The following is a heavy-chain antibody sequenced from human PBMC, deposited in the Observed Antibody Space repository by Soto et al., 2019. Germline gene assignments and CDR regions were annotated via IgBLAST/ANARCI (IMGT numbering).Heavy chain of an antibody. V-gene: IGHV4-31*03. Sequence: QVQLQESGPGLVKPSQTLSLTCTVSGGSISSGGYYWSWIRQHPWKGLEWIGYIYYRGSTYYNPSLKSRVTISVDTSKNQFSLKLSSVTAADTAVYYCARDAWDSSGYYYVYFDYWGQGTLVTVSS. CDR2: IYYRGST. CDR3: ARDAWDSSGYYYVYFDY. D-gene: IGHD3-22*01. J-gene: IGHJ4*02. CDR1: GGSISSGGYY.